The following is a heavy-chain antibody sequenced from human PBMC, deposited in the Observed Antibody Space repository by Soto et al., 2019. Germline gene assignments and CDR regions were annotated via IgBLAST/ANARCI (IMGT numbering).Heavy chain of an antibody. CDR2: ISSSSRYI. CDR1: GFTFSAYT. D-gene: IGHD2-21*02. CDR3: ASFWAYCGGDCSAGGV. V-gene: IGHV3-21*01. J-gene: IGHJ4*02. Sequence: PGGSLRLSCAASGFTFSAYTMNWVRQAPGKGLEWVSSISSSSRYIYYADSVKGRFTISRDNAKNSLYLQVNSLRAEDTAVYYCASFWAYCGGDCSAGGVWGQGTLVTVSS.